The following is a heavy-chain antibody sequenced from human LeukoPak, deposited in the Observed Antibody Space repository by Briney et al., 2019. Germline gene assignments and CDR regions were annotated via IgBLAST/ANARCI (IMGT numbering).Heavy chain of an antibody. J-gene: IGHJ3*02. Sequence: PSETLCLTCTASGGSISSSSYYWGWIRQPPGKGLEWIGSIYYSGSTYYNPSLKSRVTISVDTSKNQFSLKLSSVTAADTAVYYCARVLDYDFWSGYRTDAFDIWGQGTMVTVSS. V-gene: IGHV4-39*07. CDR2: IYYSGST. CDR1: GGSISSSSYY. CDR3: ARVLDYDFWSGYRTDAFDI. D-gene: IGHD3-3*01.